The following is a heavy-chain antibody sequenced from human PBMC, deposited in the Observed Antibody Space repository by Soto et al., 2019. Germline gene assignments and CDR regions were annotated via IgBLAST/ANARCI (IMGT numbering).Heavy chain of an antibody. Sequence: GASVKVSCKASGYTFTSYGINWVRQATGQGLERMGWMNPNSGNTGYAQKFQGRVTMTRNTSMSTAYMELSSLRSEDTAVYYCARVLGSSTWEDYYYYMDVWGKGTTVTVSS. V-gene: IGHV1-8*01. J-gene: IGHJ6*03. CDR2: MNPNSGNT. CDR3: ARVLGSSTWEDYYYYMDV. D-gene: IGHD6-13*01. CDR1: GYTFTSYG.